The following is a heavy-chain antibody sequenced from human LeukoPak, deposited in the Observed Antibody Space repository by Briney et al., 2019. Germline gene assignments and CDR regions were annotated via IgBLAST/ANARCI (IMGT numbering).Heavy chain of an antibody. Sequence: PSETLSLTCTVSGGSISSSSHYWGWIRQPPGKGLEWIGSIYYSGRTYYNPSLKSRVTISVDTSKNQFSLKLSSVTAADTAVYYCARHEYSSGWYDYYYYMDVWGKGTTVTISS. CDR1: GGSISSSSHY. D-gene: IGHD6-19*01. J-gene: IGHJ6*03. V-gene: IGHV4-39*01. CDR3: ARHEYSSGWYDYYYYMDV. CDR2: IYYSGRT.